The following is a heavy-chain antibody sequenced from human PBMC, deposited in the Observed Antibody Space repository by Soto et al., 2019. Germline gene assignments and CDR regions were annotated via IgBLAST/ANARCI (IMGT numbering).Heavy chain of an antibody. CDR1: GGTFSSYA. CDR2: IIPIFGTA. V-gene: IGHV1-69*01. D-gene: IGHD3-16*02. Sequence: QVQLVQSGAEVKKPGSSVKVSCKASGGTFSSYAISWVRQAPGQGLEWMGGIIPIFGTANYAQKFQARVTKTADESKRTAYMELSSLRSEDTAVYYCAREGLRTSYTRPSYYYGMDVWGKGTTVTVSS. J-gene: IGHJ6*04. CDR3: AREGLRTSYTRPSYYYGMDV.